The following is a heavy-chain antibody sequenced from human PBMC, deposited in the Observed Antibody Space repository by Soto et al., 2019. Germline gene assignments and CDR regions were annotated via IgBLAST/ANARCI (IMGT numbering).Heavy chain of an antibody. J-gene: IGHJ4*02. CDR1: GYTFTGYY. CDR3: ARDRGQRSYYFDY. CDR2: INPNSGGT. V-gene: IGHV1-2*02. Sequence: ASVKVSCKASGYTFTGYYMHWVRQAPGQGLAWMGWINPNSGGTNYAQKFQGRVTMTRDTSISTAYMELSRLRSDDTAVYYCARDRGQRSYYFDYWGQGTLVTVSS. D-gene: IGHD6-25*01.